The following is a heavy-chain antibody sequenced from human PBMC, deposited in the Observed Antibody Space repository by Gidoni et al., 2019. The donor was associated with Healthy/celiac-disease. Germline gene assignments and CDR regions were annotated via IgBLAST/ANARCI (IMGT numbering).Heavy chain of an antibody. D-gene: IGHD3-3*01. CDR2: ISYDGSNK. J-gene: IGHJ3*02. V-gene: IGHV3-30*01. Sequence: QVQLVESGGGVVQPGRSLRLSCAASGFTFSSYAMHWVRQAPGKGLEWVAVISYDGSNKYYADSVKGRFTISRDNSKNTLYLQMNSLGAEDTAVYYCAREIGGGAFDIWGQGTMVTVSS. CDR1: GFTFSSYA. CDR3: AREIGGGAFDI.